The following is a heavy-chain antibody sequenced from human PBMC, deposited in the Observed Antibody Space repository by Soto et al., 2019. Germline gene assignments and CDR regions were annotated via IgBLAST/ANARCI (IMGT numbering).Heavy chain of an antibody. Sequence: GGSLRLSCAASGFTFSSYVMHWVRQAPGKGLEWVAVIWYDGSNKYYADSVKGRFTISRDNSKNTLYLQMNSLRAEDTAVYYCARDFGIGIAVAGILWYWGQGTLVTVSS. CDR3: ARDFGIGIAVAGILWY. CDR2: IWYDGSNK. J-gene: IGHJ4*02. V-gene: IGHV3-33*01. D-gene: IGHD6-19*01. CDR1: GFTFSSYV.